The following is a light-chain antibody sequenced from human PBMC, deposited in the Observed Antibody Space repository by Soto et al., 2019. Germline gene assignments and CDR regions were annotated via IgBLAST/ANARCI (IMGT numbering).Light chain of an antibody. CDR1: QSVSSSY. J-gene: IGKJ1*01. V-gene: IGKV3-20*01. CDR3: QQYGGA. Sequence: EMVLTQSPGTLSLSPGERATLSCRASQSVSSSYLAWYQQKPGQAPRLLIYGAYSRATGIPDRFSGSGSGTDFTITISRLESEDFAVYYCQQYGGAFGQGTKVEIK. CDR2: GAY.